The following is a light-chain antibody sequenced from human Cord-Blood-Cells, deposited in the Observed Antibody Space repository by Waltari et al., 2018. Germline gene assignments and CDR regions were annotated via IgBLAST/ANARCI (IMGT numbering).Light chain of an antibody. CDR1: QSVSSY. V-gene: IGKV3-11*01. Sequence: EFVLPQSPAPLSLSPGERATSSGRASQSVSSYLAWYQQKPGQAPRLLIYDASNRATGIPARFSGSGSGTDFTLTISSLEPEDFAVYYCQQRSNWPPEYTFGQGTKLEIK. CDR3: QQRSNWPPEYT. CDR2: DAS. J-gene: IGKJ2*01.